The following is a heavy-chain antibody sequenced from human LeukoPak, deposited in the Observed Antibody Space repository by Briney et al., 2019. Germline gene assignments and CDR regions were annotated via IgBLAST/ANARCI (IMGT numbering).Heavy chain of an antibody. V-gene: IGHV3-23*01. CDR3: AKSEYTYYYGSGSYGVPYYFDY. J-gene: IGHJ4*02. CDR1: GFTVSNDY. Sequence: GGSLRLSCEASGFTVSNDYMSWVRQAPGKGLEWVSAISGSGGSTYYADSVKGRFTISRDNSKNTLYLQMNSLRAEDTAVYYCAKSEYTYYYGSGSYGVPYYFDYWGQGTLVTVSS. CDR2: ISGSGGST. D-gene: IGHD3-10*01.